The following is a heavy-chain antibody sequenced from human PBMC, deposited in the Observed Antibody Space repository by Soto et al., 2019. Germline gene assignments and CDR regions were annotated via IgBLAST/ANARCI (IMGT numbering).Heavy chain of an antibody. V-gene: IGHV4-34*01. Sequence: QVQLQQWGAGLLKPSETLSLTCAVYGGSFSGYYWSWIRQPPGKGLEWIGEINHSGSTNYNPSLESXXTXSXXTSKNQFSLKLSSVTAADTAVYYCARGKWELRFGYWGQGTLVTVSS. D-gene: IGHD1-26*01. J-gene: IGHJ4*02. CDR3: ARGKWELRFGY. CDR2: INHSGST. CDR1: GGSFSGYY.